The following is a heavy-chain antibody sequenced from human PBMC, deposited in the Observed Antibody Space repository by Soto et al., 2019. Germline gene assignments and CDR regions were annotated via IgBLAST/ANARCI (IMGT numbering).Heavy chain of an antibody. Sequence: QVQLVESGGGVVHPGRSLSLSCAGSGFMFSNNGMHWVRRAPGKGLEWVAFISYDGSETFYADSVKGRFTISRDNSKSTLVLHMSRLQNEDTAVYYCAITSVADASFDYWGQGTLVTVS. D-gene: IGHD4-4*01. CDR3: AITSVADASFDY. CDR2: ISYDGSET. CDR1: GFMFSNNG. J-gene: IGHJ4*02. V-gene: IGHV3-30*03.